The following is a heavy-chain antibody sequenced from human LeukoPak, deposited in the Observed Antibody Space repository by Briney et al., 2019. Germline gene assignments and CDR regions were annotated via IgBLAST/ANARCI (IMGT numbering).Heavy chain of an antibody. D-gene: IGHD6-19*01. V-gene: IGHV3-7*03. CDR1: GFTSSCYW. CDR2: IKHDGSER. Sequence: GLSLRLSCAASGFTSSCYWMSWVRQAPGKGLEWVANIKHDGSERNYMESVKGRLTISRDNAKNSLHLQMNNLRAEDTAVYYCAAGSGWSIEYWGQGTLVTVSS. CDR3: AAGSGWSIEY. J-gene: IGHJ4*02.